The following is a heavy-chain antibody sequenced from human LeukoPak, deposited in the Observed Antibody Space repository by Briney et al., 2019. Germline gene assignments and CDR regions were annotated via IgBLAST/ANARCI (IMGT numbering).Heavy chain of an antibody. Sequence: PGGSLRLSCAASGFTLSSYWMSWVRQAPGKGLEWVANINQDGSEKYYVDSVKGRFTISRDNAKNSLYLQMNSLRAEDTAVYYCARRRSGYSSGSFDYWGQGTLVTVSS. J-gene: IGHJ4*02. D-gene: IGHD6-19*01. V-gene: IGHV3-7*01. CDR3: ARRRSGYSSGSFDY. CDR1: GFTLSSYW. CDR2: INQDGSEK.